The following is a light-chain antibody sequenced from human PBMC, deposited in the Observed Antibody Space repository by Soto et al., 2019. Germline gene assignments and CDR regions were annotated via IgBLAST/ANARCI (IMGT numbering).Light chain of an antibody. CDR2: RNN. CDR1: SSNIGSNF. J-gene: IGLJ2*01. V-gene: IGLV1-47*01. Sequence: QSVLTQPPSASGTPGQRVTISCSGSSSNIGSNFVYWYQQLPGTAPKIFIYRNNQWPSGVPDRFSGSKSGTSASLAISGLRSEDEADYYCAAWDDSLSAVVFGGGTKVTVL. CDR3: AAWDDSLSAVV.